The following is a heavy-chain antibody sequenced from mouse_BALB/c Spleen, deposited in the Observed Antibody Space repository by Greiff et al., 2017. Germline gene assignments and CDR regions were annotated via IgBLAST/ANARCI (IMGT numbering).Heavy chain of an antibody. Sequence: QVQLQQPGAELVKPGASVKLSCKASGYTFTSYWINWVKQRPGQGLEWIGNIYPSDSYTNYNQKFKDKATLTVDKSSSTAYMQLSSPTSEDSAVYYCTRRGTVDYWGQGTTLTVSS. D-gene: IGHD3-3*01. V-gene: IGHV1-69*02. CDR1: GYTFTSYW. J-gene: IGHJ2*01. CDR3: TRRGTVDY. CDR2: IYPSDSYT.